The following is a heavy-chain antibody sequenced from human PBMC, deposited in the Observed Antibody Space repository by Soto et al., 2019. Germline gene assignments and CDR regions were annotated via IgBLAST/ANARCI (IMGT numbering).Heavy chain of an antibody. J-gene: IGHJ6*02. D-gene: IGHD6-6*01. CDR3: ARPEYSSSSYGMDV. Sequence: GGPRLSCAASGFTFSSYSMNWVRQAPGKGLEWVSYISSSSSTIYYADSVKGRFTISRDNAKNSLYLQMNSLRDEDTAVYYCARPEYSSSSYGMDVWGQGTTVTAP. V-gene: IGHV3-48*02. CDR2: ISSSSSTI. CDR1: GFTFSSYS.